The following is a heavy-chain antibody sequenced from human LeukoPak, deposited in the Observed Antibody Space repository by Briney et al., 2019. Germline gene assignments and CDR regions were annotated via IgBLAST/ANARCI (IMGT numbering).Heavy chain of an antibody. V-gene: IGHV4-39*01. CDR3: ARQSSIFDI. Sequence: SETLSLTCTASGGSISSSSYYWGWIRQPPGKGLEWIGSIYYSGSTYYNPSLKSRVTISVDTSKNQFSLKLSSVTAADTAVYYCARQSSIFDIWGQGTMVTVSS. CDR1: GGSISSSSYY. CDR2: IYYSGST. J-gene: IGHJ3*02.